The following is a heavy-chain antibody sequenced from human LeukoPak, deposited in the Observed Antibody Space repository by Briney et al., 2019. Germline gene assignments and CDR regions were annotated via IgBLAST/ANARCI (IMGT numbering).Heavy chain of an antibody. V-gene: IGHV5-51*01. CDR1: GYSFTSYW. CDR3: ARHFSSGWYQYYYYGMDV. Sequence: AGESLKISCKGSGYSFTSYWIGWVRQMPGKGLEWMGIIYPGDSDTRYSPSFQGQVTISADKSISTAYLQWSSLKASDTAMYYCARHFSSGWYQYYYYGMDVWGQGTTVTVSS. D-gene: IGHD6-19*01. CDR2: IYPGDSDT. J-gene: IGHJ6*02.